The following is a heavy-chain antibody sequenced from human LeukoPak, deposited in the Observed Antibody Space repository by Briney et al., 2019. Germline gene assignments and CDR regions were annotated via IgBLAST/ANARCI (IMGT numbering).Heavy chain of an antibody. CDR2: ISGNGGST. Sequence: PGGSLRLSCAASGFTFSSSAMSWVRQAPGKGLEWVSSISGNGGSTYFADSVKGRFTISRDNSKNTLYLQMNSLRAEDTAVYYCAKGGQNYDFWRFGDWGQGTLVTVSS. CDR3: AKGGQNYDFWRFGD. J-gene: IGHJ5*02. CDR1: GFTFSSSA. D-gene: IGHD3-3*01. V-gene: IGHV3-23*01.